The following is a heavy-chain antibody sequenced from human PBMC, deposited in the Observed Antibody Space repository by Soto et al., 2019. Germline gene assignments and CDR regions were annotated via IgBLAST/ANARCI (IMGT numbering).Heavy chain of an antibody. D-gene: IGHD2-15*01. CDR1: GFTFSSYA. Sequence: EVQLLESGGGLVQPGGSLRLSCAASGFTFSSYAMSWVRQAPGKGLEWVSAISGSGGSTYYADSVKGRFTISRDNSKNMLYLQMKSLRSEDTAVYYCAKDRLGTVVVVAAPGGGAFDIWGQGTMVTVSS. V-gene: IGHV3-23*01. CDR2: ISGSGGST. J-gene: IGHJ3*02. CDR3: AKDRLGTVVVVAAPGGGAFDI.